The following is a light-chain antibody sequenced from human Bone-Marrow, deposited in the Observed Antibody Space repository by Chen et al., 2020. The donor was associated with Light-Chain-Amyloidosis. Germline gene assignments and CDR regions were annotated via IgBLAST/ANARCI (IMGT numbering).Light chain of an antibody. CDR3: QQRSNWPPRVT. Sequence: EIVLTQSPATLSLSPGERATLSCRASQSVSTYLAWYQQRPGQAPRLLIYDASNRATGIPARFCGSGSGTDFTLTISSLEPEDFAVYYCQQRSNWPPRVTFGPGTRVDIK. V-gene: IGKV3-11*01. CDR2: DAS. CDR1: QSVSTY. J-gene: IGKJ3*01.